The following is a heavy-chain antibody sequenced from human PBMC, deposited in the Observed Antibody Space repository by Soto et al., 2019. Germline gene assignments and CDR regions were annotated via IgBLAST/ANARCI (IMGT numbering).Heavy chain of an antibody. CDR3: ARVGPWVPYYYDSSPYTFENWFDP. J-gene: IGHJ5*02. D-gene: IGHD3-22*01. Sequence: SETLSLTCAVSGYTISSGDYWGWLRQPPGKGLEWIGIIYHGGSTYYNPSLNSRVTLSIDMTNNHVSLILNSVTAADTAVYYCARVGPWVPYYYDSSPYTFENWFDPWGQGTLVTVSS. CDR1: GYTISSGDY. V-gene: IGHV4-38-2*01. CDR2: IYHGGST.